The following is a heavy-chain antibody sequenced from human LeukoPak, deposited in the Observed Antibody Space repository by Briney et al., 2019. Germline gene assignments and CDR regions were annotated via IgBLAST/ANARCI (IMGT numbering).Heavy chain of an antibody. Sequence: GGSLRLSCAASGFTFSDYYMSWIRQAPGKGLEWVSYISSSGSTIYYADSVKGRFTISRDNAKNSLYLQMNSLRAEDTAVYYCARDYLTNSSWYEDYYYGMDVWGQGTTVTVSS. D-gene: IGHD6-13*01. CDR2: ISSSGSTI. CDR1: GFTFSDYY. CDR3: ARDYLTNSSWYEDYYYGMDV. V-gene: IGHV3-11*01. J-gene: IGHJ6*02.